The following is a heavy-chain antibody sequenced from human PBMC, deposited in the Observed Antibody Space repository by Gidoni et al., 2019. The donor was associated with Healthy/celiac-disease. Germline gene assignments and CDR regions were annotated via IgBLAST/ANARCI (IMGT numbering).Heavy chain of an antibody. CDR1: GFTFDDYA. CDR3: AKDWSGTTS. V-gene: IGHV3-9*01. Sequence: EVQLVEPGGGLVQPGRSLRLSCAASGFTFDDYAMHWVRQAPGKGLEWVSGISWNSGSIGYADSVKGRFTISRDNAKNSLYLQMNSLRAEDTALYYCAKDWSGTTSWGQGTLVTVSS. D-gene: IGHD1-1*01. J-gene: IGHJ5*02. CDR2: ISWNSGSI.